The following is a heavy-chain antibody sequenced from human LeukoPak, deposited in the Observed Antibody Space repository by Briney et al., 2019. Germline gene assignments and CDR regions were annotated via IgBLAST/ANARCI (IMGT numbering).Heavy chain of an antibody. D-gene: IGHD3-3*01. CDR2: IIPIFGTA. J-gene: IGHJ6*02. CDR3: ARTRYDFWSGYEDYYYYYGMDV. V-gene: IGHV1-69*13. Sequence: SVKVSYKASGGTFSSYAISWVRQAPGQGLEWMGGIIPIFGTANYAQKFQGRVTITADESTSTAYMELSSLRSEDTAVYYCARTRYDFWSGYEDYYYYYGMDVWGQGTTVTVSS. CDR1: GGTFSSYA.